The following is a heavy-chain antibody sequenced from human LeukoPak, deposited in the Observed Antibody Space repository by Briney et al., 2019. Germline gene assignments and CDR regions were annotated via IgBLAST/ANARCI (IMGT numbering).Heavy chain of an antibody. CDR1: GFTFSSYW. CDR2: ISSSGSTI. V-gene: IGHV3-48*04. Sequence: GGSLRLSCAASGFTFSSYWMHWVRQAPGKGLEWVSYISSSGSTIYYADSVKGRFTISRDNAKNSLYLQMNSLRAEDTAVYYCARKRGGSYYVSGYFDYWGQGTLVTVSS. CDR3: ARKRGGSYYVSGYFDY. D-gene: IGHD1-26*01. J-gene: IGHJ4*02.